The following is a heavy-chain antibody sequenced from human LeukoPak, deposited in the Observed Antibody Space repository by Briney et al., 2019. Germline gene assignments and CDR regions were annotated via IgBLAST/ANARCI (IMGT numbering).Heavy chain of an antibody. CDR1: GFTFSNYA. CDR3: ARDTRLMYYFDF. D-gene: IGHD2-2*01. Sequence: GGSLRLSCAASGFTFSNYAMTWVRQAPGRGLEWISTITRFTGTTYYADSVKGRFTISRGDSNNTLYLQMNNLRAGDTAVYYCARDTRLMYYFDFWGQGTLVTVAS. CDR2: ITRFTGTT. J-gene: IGHJ4*02. V-gene: IGHV3-23*01.